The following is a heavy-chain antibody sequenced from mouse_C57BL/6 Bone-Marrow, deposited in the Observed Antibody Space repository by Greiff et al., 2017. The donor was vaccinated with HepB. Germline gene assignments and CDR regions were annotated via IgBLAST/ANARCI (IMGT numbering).Heavy chain of an antibody. V-gene: IGHV1-55*01. CDR1: GYTFTSYW. CDR3: ARGVDSSGYFYAMDY. D-gene: IGHD3-2*02. J-gene: IGHJ4*01. Sequence: QVQLQQPGAELVKPGASVKMSCKASGYTFTSYWITWVKQRPGQGLEWIGDIYPGSGSTNYNEKFKSKATLTVDTSSSTAYMQLSSLTSEDSAVYYCARGVDSSGYFYAMDYWGQGTSVTVSS. CDR2: IYPGSGST.